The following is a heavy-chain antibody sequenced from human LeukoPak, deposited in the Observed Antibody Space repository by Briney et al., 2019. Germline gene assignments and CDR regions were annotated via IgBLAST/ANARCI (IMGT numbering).Heavy chain of an antibody. CDR1: GGSIDITNY. J-gene: IGHJ4*02. D-gene: IGHD2-2*01. CDR2: ISHAGTR. Sequence: SETLSLTCGVSGGSIDITNYWSWVRQAPGKGLEWIGEISHAGTRNYNPSLRSRVAMSFDRANNYFSLSLTAVTAADAALYYCTRESRPFCPFAFWGQGVMVTVSS. V-gene: IGHV4-4*02. CDR3: TRESRPFCPFAF.